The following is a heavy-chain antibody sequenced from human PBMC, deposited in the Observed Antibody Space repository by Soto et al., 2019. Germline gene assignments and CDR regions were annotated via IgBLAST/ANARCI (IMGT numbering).Heavy chain of an antibody. Sequence: ASVKVSCKASGYTFTSYAMQWVRQAPRQRLEWMGWINAGNGNTKYSQKFQGRVTITRDTSASTAYMELSSLRSEDTAVYYCARQGIRWFGESSTADYFDYWGQGTLVTVSS. CDR3: ARQGIRWFGESSTADYFDY. V-gene: IGHV1-3*01. D-gene: IGHD3-10*01. CDR2: INAGNGNT. CDR1: GYTFTSYA. J-gene: IGHJ4*02.